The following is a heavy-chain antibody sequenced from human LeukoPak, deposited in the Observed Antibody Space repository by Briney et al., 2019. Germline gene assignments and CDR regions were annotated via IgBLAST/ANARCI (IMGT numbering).Heavy chain of an antibody. CDR1: GVSISGNY. J-gene: IGHJ4*02. CDR2: IFYTGST. V-gene: IGHV4-59*12. D-gene: IGHD3-22*01. Sequence: SETLSLTCTVSGVSISGNYWSWIRQPPGKGLEWIGYIFYTGSTNYNPSLQSRVTILLDTSKNQFSLKLSSVTAADTAVYYCAREVYYYDPWGQGTLVTVSS. CDR3: AREVYYYDP.